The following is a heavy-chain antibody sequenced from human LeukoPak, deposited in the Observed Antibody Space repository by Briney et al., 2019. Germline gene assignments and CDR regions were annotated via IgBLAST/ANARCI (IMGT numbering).Heavy chain of an antibody. Sequence: PSETLSLTCTVFDASFSSTNYWWVWIRQPPGKGLEWIGSIYYSGSTNTNPSLKSRVTLFIDMSTKQFSLRLASMTAADTAVFYCARSSGPDYYGLDVWGQGTTVTVS. J-gene: IGHJ6*02. V-gene: IGHV4-39*01. CDR3: ARSSGPDYYGLDV. CDR2: IYYSGST. D-gene: IGHD6-19*01. CDR1: DASFSSTNYW.